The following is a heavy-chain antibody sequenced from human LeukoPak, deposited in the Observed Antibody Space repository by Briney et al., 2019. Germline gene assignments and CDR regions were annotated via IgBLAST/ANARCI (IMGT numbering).Heavy chain of an antibody. V-gene: IGHV3-30*18. CDR1: GFTFSSYG. CDR3: AKGLQQLVINY. CDR2: ISYDGSNK. Sequence: GGSLRLSCAASGFTFSSYGMHWVRQAPGKGLEWVAVISYDGSNKYYADSVKGRFTISRDNSKNTLYLQMNSLRAEDTAVYCCAKGLQQLVINYWGQGTLVTVSS. J-gene: IGHJ4*02. D-gene: IGHD6-13*01.